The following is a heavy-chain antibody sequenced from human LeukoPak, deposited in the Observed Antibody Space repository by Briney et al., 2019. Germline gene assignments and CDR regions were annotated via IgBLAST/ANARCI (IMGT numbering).Heavy chain of an antibody. V-gene: IGHV4-34*01. CDR2: INHSGST. J-gene: IGHJ6*03. CDR1: GGSLSSYY. D-gene: IGHD6-13*01. CDR3: ARHKWCSWYEDYYYYYYMDV. Sequence: PSETLSLTCTVSGGSLSSYYWSWIRQPAGQGLEWIREINHSGSTNYNPSLKSRVTISVDTSKNQFSLKLSSVTAADTAVYYCARHKWCSWYEDYYYYYYMDVWGKGTTVTVAS.